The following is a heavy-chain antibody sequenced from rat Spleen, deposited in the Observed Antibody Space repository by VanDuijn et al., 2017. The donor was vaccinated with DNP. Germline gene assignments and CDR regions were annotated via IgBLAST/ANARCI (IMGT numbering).Heavy chain of an antibody. D-gene: IGHD1-12*02. CDR1: GFSLTSYG. CDR3: ARSRYYDGSYYYAMDA. J-gene: IGHJ4*01. V-gene: IGHV2-16*01. CDR2: IWSGGST. Sequence: QVQLKESGPGLVQPSQTLSLTCTVSGFSLTSYGVSWVRQPPGKGLEWIGAIWSGGSTDYNSALKSRLRISRDNTKSQVLLKMNSLQTEDTAMYFCARSRYYDGSYYYAMDAWGQGTSVTVSS.